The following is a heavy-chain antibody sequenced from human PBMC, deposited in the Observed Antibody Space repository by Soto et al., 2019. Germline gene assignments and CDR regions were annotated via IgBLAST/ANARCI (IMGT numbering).Heavy chain of an antibody. CDR2: ISGSGGST. CDR1: GFTFSSYA. CDR3: AKLYSSSWYFSDY. Sequence: GGSMRLSCAASGFTFSSYAMSWVRQAPGKGLEWVSAISGSGGSTYYADSVKGRFTISRDNSKNTLYLQMNSLRAEDTAVYYCAKLYSSSWYFSDYWGQGTLVTVSS. J-gene: IGHJ4*02. D-gene: IGHD6-13*01. V-gene: IGHV3-23*01.